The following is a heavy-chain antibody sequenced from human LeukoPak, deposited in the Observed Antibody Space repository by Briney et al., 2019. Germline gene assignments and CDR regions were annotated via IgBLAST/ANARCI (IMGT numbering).Heavy chain of an antibody. CDR2: INTDSGAT. J-gene: IGHJ4*02. Sequence: ASVRVSCKASGYTFTDYYIRWVRQDPGQGLEWMGWINTDSGATKYEQNFQGRVTMTRDTSISTAYMELSSLRSDDTALYYCARKWATRKTGAFYYTGQGTLVTVSS. CDR3: ARKWATRKTGAFYY. CDR1: GYTFTDYY. D-gene: IGHD1-1*01. V-gene: IGHV1-2*02.